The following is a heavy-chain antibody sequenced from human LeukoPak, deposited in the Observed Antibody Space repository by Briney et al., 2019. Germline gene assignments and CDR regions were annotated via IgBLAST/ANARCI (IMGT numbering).Heavy chain of an antibody. Sequence: GGSLRLSCAVSGFTFSNYVMIWVRQAPGKGLEWVSAISGTGANTFYADSVKGRFTMSRDNPKNMLYLQMNSLRAEDTALYYCAKSNGYGLVDIWGQGTMVTVSS. CDR1: GFTFSNYV. J-gene: IGHJ3*02. CDR3: AKSNGYGLVDI. CDR2: ISGTGANT. V-gene: IGHV3-23*01. D-gene: IGHD3-10*01.